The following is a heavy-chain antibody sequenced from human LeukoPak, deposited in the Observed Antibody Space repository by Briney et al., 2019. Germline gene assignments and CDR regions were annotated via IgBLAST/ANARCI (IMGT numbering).Heavy chain of an antibody. CDR3: AKDGASGEDYYYYGMDV. J-gene: IGHJ6*02. CDR1: GFTFDDYA. Sequence: PGGSLRLSCAASGFTFDDYAMHWVRQAPGKGLEWVSGISWNSGSIGYADSVKGRFTISRDNAKNSLYLQMNSLRAEDTALYYCAKDGASGEDYYYYGMDVWGQGTTVTVSS. V-gene: IGHV3-9*01. CDR2: ISWNSGSI. D-gene: IGHD1-14*01.